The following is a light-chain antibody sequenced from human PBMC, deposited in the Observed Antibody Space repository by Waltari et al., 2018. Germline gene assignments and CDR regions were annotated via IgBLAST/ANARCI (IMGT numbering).Light chain of an antibody. CDR1: SSDVGGYNY. J-gene: IGLJ2*01. V-gene: IGLV2-14*01. Sequence: QSALTQPASVSGSPGQSITISCTGTSSDVGGYNYVSWYQQHPGKAPKLMIYDVSKPPSGVSNRFSGSKSGNTASLTISGLQAEDEADYYCSSYTSSSTLVFGGGTKLTVL. CDR3: SSYTSSSTLV. CDR2: DVS.